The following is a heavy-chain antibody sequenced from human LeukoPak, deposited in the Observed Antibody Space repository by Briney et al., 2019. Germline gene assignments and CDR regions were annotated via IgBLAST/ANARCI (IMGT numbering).Heavy chain of an antibody. Sequence: SQTLSLTCTVSGGSISSGDYYWSRIRQPPGKGLEWIGYIYYSGSTYYDPSLKSRVTISVDTSKNQFSLKLSSVTAADTAVYYCARGEDILTGYYNVGDAFDIWGQGTMVTVSS. CDR3: ARGEDILTGYYNVGDAFDI. CDR2: IYYSGST. CDR1: GGSISSGDYY. D-gene: IGHD3-9*01. J-gene: IGHJ3*02. V-gene: IGHV4-30-4*01.